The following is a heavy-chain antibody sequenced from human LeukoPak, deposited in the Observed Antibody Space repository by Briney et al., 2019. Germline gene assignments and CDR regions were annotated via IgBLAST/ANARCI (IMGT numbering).Heavy chain of an antibody. V-gene: IGHV1-18*01. D-gene: IGHD2-15*01. CDR2: ISAYNGNT. CDR1: GYTFSSYG. Sequence: ASVKVSCKASGYTFSSYGISWLRQAPGQGLEWMGWISAYNGNTNYAQNLQGRVTMTTDTSTSTAYMELRSLTSDDTAVYYCARVGADCSDGNCYWGQGALVTVSS. J-gene: IGHJ4*02. CDR3: ARVGADCSDGNCY.